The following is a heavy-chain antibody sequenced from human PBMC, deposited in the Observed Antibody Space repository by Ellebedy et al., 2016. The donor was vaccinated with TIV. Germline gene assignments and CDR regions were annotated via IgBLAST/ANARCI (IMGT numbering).Heavy chain of an antibody. CDR1: GGSISSGSYS. CDR2: TYESGTS. CDR3: ARGLGATPRH. J-gene: IGHJ1*01. D-gene: IGHD1-26*01. Sequence: SEPLSLTXAVSGGSISSGSYSWSWIRQPPGQGLEWVGFTYESGTSYYDPSLKSRVTISVDRSKNQFSLRLTTVTAADTAVYYCARGLGATPRHWGQGTLVTVSS. V-gene: IGHV4-30-2*01.